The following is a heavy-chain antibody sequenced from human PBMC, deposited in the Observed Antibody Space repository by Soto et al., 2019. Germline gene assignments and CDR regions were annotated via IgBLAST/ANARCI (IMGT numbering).Heavy chain of an antibody. CDR2: ITGSGDST. CDR1: GFTFSSYA. J-gene: IGHJ4*02. D-gene: IGHD6-19*01. CDR3: APLAVADTLGLHY. Sequence: GGSLRLSCAASGFTFSSYAMSWVRQAPGKGLEWVSSITGSGDSTYYADSVKGRFTISRDNSKNTLFLQMNSLRAEDTAVYYCAPLAVADTLGLHYWGQGTLVTVSS. V-gene: IGHV3-23*01.